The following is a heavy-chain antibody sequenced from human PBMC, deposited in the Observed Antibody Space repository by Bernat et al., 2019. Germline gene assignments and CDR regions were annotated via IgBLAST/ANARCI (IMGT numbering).Heavy chain of an antibody. D-gene: IGHD2/OR15-2a*01. J-gene: IGHJ4*01. CDR1: GFTFSSYS. CDR2: ISSSSSYI. Sequence: EVQLVESGGGLVKPGGSLRLSCAASGFTFSSYSMNWVRQAPGKGLEWVSSISSSSSYIYYADSVKGRFTISREKGKNSTFLEINSLGGGETAVYFCGGESISGNNYLWGQGTLVTVS. V-gene: IGHV3-21*01. CDR3: GGESISGNNYL.